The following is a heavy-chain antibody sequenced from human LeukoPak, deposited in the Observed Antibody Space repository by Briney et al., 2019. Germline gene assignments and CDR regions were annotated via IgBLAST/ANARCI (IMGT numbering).Heavy chain of an antibody. J-gene: IGHJ4*02. CDR3: ARLTLWWSDF. CDR1: GYTFTAYY. V-gene: IGHV1-2*02. D-gene: IGHD2-21*01. CDR2: INPNTGVT. Sequence: ASVMVSCKASGYTFTAYYIHWVRQAPGQGLEWMGWINPNTGVTNYAQNFQGRVTMTRDTSINTAYMELSRLKSDDTAVYYCARLTLWWSDFWGQGSLVTVSS.